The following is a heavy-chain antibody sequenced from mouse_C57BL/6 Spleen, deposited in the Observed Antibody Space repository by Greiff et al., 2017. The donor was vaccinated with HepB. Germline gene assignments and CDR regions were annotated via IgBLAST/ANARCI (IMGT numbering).Heavy chain of an antibody. Sequence: DVQLQESGGDLVKPGGSLKLSCAASGFTFSSYGMSWVRQTPDKRLEWVATISSGGSYTYYPDSVKGRFTISRDNAKNTLYLQMSSLKSEDTAMYYCASSYYSNYYFDYWGQGTTLTVSS. CDR3: ASSYYSNYYFDY. CDR1: GFTFSSYG. CDR2: ISSGGSYT. D-gene: IGHD2-5*01. J-gene: IGHJ2*01. V-gene: IGHV5-6*01.